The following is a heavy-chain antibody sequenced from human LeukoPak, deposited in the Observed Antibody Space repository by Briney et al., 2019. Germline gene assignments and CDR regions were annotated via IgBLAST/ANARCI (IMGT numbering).Heavy chain of an antibody. V-gene: IGHV3-74*01. D-gene: IGHD5-18*01. CDR3: ARGGHSYGYYYYYYMDV. J-gene: IGHJ6*03. Sequence: GGSLRLSCAASGFTFSSYWMHWVRQAPGKGLVWVSRINSDGSSTSYADSVKGRFTISRDNAKNTLYLQMNSLRAEGTAVYYCARGGHSYGYYYYYYMDVWGKGTTVTVSS. CDR1: GFTFSSYW. CDR2: INSDGSST.